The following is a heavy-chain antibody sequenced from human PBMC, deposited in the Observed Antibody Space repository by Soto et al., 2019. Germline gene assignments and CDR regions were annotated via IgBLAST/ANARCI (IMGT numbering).Heavy chain of an antibody. Sequence: LCLTCSVSGYSISSGYYWGWIRQPPGKGLEWIGSIYHSGSTYYNPSLKSRVTIPVDTSKNQFSLKLSSVTAADTAVYYCARVGCSGGSCYSGDNWFDPWGQGTLVTVSS. CDR3: ARVGCSGGSCYSGDNWFDP. D-gene: IGHD2-15*01. V-gene: IGHV4-38-2*02. J-gene: IGHJ5*02. CDR1: GYSISSGYY. CDR2: IYHSGST.